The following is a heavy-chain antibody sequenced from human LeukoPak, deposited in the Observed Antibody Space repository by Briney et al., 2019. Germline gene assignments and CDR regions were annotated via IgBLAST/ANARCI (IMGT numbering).Heavy chain of an antibody. CDR1: GFSLGSYE. CDR2: ISSSGSTI. V-gene: IGHV3-48*03. Sequence: GGSESPSCAPSGFSLGSYEMDWVSQAPGKGMVWVSYISSSGSTIYYADSVTGRFTISRENAKNSLYLQMNSLGAEDTAVYYCARDSTGLSYWGQGAMATLSS. J-gene: IGHJ4*02. D-gene: IGHD4-17*01. CDR3: ARDSTGLSY.